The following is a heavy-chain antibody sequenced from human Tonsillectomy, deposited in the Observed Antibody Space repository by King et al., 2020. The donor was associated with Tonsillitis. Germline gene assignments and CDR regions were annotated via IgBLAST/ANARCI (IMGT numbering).Heavy chain of an antibody. D-gene: IGHD3-22*01. CDR3: ATLSRLLPHGAFDF. Sequence: VQLVESGAEVKKPGESLKISCKGSGYSLTTYWIGWVRQVPGKSLEWMGIIYPGDSDTKYSPSFQGQVTISADMSISTAYLQWSSLKASDTAVYYCATLSRLLPHGAFDFWGQGTMVTVSS. V-gene: IGHV5-51*01. J-gene: IGHJ3*01. CDR2: IYPGDSDT. CDR1: GYSLTTYW.